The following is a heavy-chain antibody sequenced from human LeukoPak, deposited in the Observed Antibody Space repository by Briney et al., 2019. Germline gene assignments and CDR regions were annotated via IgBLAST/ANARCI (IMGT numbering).Heavy chain of an antibody. V-gene: IGHV4-39*07. CDR1: GGSISSSSYY. CDR3: AKEGNTGYYYFDS. Sequence: SETLSLTCTVSGGSISSSSYYWGWIRQPPGKGLEWIGSIYYSGSTYYNPSLKSRVTISVDTSKNQFSLKLTSVTAADTAVYYCAKEGNTGYYYFDSWGRGTPVTVSS. CDR2: IYYSGST. D-gene: IGHD3-9*01. J-gene: IGHJ4*02.